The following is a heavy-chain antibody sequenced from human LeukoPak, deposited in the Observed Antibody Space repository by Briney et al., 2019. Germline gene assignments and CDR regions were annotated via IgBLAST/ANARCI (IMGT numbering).Heavy chain of an antibody. CDR2: FYSGGKT. CDR3: AXRDCSGGRCHFAGADPFDY. Sequence: GGSLRLSCAASGFTVSSSYMSWVRQAPGKGLEWVSVFYSGGKTYYTDSVKGRFTISRDNSKNTLYLQMNSLRAEDTAVYYCAXRDCSGGRCHFAGADPFDYWGQGTLVTVSS. J-gene: IGHJ4*02. CDR1: GFTVSSSY. D-gene: IGHD2-15*01. V-gene: IGHV3-53*01.